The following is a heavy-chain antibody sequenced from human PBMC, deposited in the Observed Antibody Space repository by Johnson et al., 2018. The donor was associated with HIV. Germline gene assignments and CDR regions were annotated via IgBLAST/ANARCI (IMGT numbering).Heavy chain of an antibody. V-gene: IGHV3-15*01. CDR2: IKSKTDGGTT. J-gene: IGHJ3*02. Sequence: VQLVESGGGLVQPGGSLRLSCAASGFTFDDYGMSWVRQAPGKGLEWVGRIKSKTDGGTTDYAAPVKGRFTISRDDSKNTLYLQMNSLKTEDTAVYYCTNPDTAMATGAFDIWGQGTMVTVSS. D-gene: IGHD5-18*01. CDR3: TNPDTAMATGAFDI. CDR1: GFTFDDYG.